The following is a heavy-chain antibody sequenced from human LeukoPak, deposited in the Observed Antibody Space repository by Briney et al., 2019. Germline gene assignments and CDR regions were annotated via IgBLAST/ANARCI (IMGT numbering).Heavy chain of an antibody. CDR2: IYTSGST. Sequence: PSETLSLTCTVSGGSISSGSYYWSWIRQPAGKGLEWIVRIYTSGSTNYNPSLKSRVTISVDTSKNQFSLKLSSVTAADTAVYYCARDQVDYVWGGYRPLRAFDIWGQGTMVTVSS. CDR3: ARDQVDYVWGGYRPLRAFDI. J-gene: IGHJ3*02. V-gene: IGHV4-61*02. CDR1: GGSISSGSYY. D-gene: IGHD3-16*02.